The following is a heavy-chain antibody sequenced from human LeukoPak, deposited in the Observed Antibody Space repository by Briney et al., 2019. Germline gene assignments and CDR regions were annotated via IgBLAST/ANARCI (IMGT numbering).Heavy chain of an antibody. J-gene: IGHJ5*02. CDR3: ARERRATMVRGAKNWFDP. V-gene: IGHV1-2*02. D-gene: IGHD3-10*01. Sequence: ASVKVSCKASGYTFTGYYMHWVRQAPGQGLEWMGWINPNSGGTNYAQKFQGRVTMTRDTSISTAYMELSRLRSDDTAVYYCARERRATMVRGAKNWFDPWGQGTLVTVSS. CDR2: INPNSGGT. CDR1: GYTFTGYY.